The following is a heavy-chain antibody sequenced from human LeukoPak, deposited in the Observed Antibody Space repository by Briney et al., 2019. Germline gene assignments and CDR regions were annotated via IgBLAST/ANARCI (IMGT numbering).Heavy chain of an antibody. CDR3: ARGIGLETYSYGSGLFDY. CDR1: GYSFTSNY. CDR2: INPNSGGT. D-gene: IGHD5-18*01. V-gene: IGHV1-2*04. Sequence: RASVKVSCKASGYSFTSNYMHWVRQAPGQGLEWMGWINPNSGGTNYAQKLQGWVTMTRDTSISTAHMELSRLRSDDTAVYYCARGIGLETYSYGSGLFDYWGQGTLVTVSS. J-gene: IGHJ4*02.